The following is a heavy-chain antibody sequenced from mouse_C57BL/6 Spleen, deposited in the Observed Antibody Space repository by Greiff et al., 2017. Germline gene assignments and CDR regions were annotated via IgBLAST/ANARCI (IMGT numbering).Heavy chain of an antibody. J-gene: IGHJ4*01. CDR3: ARQAEGAMDY. V-gene: IGHV1-81*01. Sequence: VKLMESGAELARPGASVKLSCKASGYTFTSYGISWVKQRTGQGLEWIGEIYPRSGNTYYNEKFKGKATLTADKSSSTAYMELRSLTSEDSAVYFCARQAEGAMDYWGQGTSVTVSS. CDR1: GYTFTSYG. D-gene: IGHD3-2*02. CDR2: IYPRSGNT.